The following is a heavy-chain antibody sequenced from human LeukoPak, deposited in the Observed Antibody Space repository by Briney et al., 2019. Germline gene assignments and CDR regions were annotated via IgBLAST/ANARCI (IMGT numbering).Heavy chain of an antibody. CDR3: ARDDGDYDWFDA. CDR1: GFTFSSYS. D-gene: IGHD4-17*01. V-gene: IGHV3-21*01. CDR2: ISGSSSYT. J-gene: IGHJ5*02. Sequence: GGSLRLSCAASGFTFSSYSMSWVRQAPGKGLEWVSSISGSSSYTYYADSVKGRFTISRDNAKNSLYLQMNSLRAEDTAVYYCARDDGDYDWFDAWGQGTLVTVSS.